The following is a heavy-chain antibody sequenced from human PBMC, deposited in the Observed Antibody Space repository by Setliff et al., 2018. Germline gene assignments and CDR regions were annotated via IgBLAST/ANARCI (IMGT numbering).Heavy chain of an antibody. D-gene: IGHD3-3*01. CDR3: ARAPQYSNFWYALSWFDP. V-gene: IGHV4-34*01. J-gene: IGHJ5*02. CDR2: ISHSGDP. CDR1: GGSFSGYH. Sequence: NPSETLSLTCAVYGGSFSGYHWSWIRQPPGKGLGWIGEISHSGDPNYNPSLKSRVTISLDTSKNQFSLKLTSVTAADTAVYYCARAPQYSNFWYALSWFDPWGQGTLVTVSS.